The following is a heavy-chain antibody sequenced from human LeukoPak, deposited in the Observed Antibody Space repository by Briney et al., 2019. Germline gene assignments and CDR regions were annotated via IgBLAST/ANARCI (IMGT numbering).Heavy chain of an antibody. CDR1: GGSIGTSAYY. V-gene: IGHV4-31*03. J-gene: IGHJ5*01. D-gene: IGHD3-16*01. CDR2: ISDSGST. Sequence: SETLSLSCTVSGGSIGTSAYYWNWIRQHPGKGLEWIGFISDSGSTLYNPSLKSRVTISSDTSKGQFSLKLTSVTAADMAVYYCARGRYTYGSHDSWGQGTLVTVSS. CDR3: ARGRYTYGSHDS.